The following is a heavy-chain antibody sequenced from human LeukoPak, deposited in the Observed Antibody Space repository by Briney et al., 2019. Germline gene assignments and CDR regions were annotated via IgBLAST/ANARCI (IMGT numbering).Heavy chain of an antibody. V-gene: IGHV3-53*04. Sequence: GGSLRLPCAASGFTVSSNYMSWVRQAPGKGLEWVSVIYSGGSTYYADSVKGRFTISRHNSKNTLYLQMNSLRAEDTAVYYCARGVTQNCSGGSCYNGGFDYWGQGTLVTVSS. CDR2: IYSGGST. J-gene: IGHJ4*02. D-gene: IGHD2-15*01. CDR1: GFTVSSNY. CDR3: ARGVTQNCSGGSCYNGGFDY.